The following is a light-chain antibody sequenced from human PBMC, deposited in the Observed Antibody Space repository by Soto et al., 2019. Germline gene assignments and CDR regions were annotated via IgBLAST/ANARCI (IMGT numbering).Light chain of an antibody. CDR1: QSVSSSY. V-gene: IGKV3-20*01. CDR2: GAS. Sequence: EIVLTQSPGTLSLSPGGRATLSCRASQSVSSSYLAWYQQKPGQAPRLLIYGASSRATGIPDRFSGSGSGTDFTLTISRLEPEDFAVYYCQHSSPYTFGQGTKLEI. CDR3: QHSSPYT. J-gene: IGKJ2*01.